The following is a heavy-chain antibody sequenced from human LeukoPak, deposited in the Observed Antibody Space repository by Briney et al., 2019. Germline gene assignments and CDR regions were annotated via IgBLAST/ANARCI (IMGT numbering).Heavy chain of an antibody. D-gene: IGHD3-10*01. CDR2: IKKDGRKK. CDR1: EFTYSDYL. V-gene: IGHV3-7*01. Sequence: GGSLRLSCAASEFTYSDYLMTWVRQAPGRGVEGVADIKKDGRKKNQVDYVKGRFTISRDNANNSLYLQMNSLRAEDTAVYYCARPQQKLLLWFGESGFDYWGQGTLVTVSS. CDR3: ARPQQKLLLWFGESGFDY. J-gene: IGHJ4*02.